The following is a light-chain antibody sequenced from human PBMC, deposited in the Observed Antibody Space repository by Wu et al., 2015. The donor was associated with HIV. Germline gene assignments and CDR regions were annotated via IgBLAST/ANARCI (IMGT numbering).Light chain of an antibody. CDR2: MHP. Sequence: ATLSCQGRSRVLVQHLVXVPNTKPRPRLHGSSSMMHPTGHCIPARFSGSGSGTDFTLTISSLEPEDFAVYYCQQRSNWPITFGQGTRLEIK. V-gene: IGKV3-11*01. CDR3: QQRSNWPIT. J-gene: IGKJ5*01. CDR1: RVLVQH.